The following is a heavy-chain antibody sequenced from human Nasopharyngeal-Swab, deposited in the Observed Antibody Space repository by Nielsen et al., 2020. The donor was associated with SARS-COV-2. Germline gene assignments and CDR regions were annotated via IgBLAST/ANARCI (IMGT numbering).Heavy chain of an antibody. V-gene: IGHV4-39*01. J-gene: IGHJ4*02. CDR1: GGSISSYY. CDR2: IYYSGST. CDR3: ARRGRIAVAGFFDY. D-gene: IGHD6-19*01. Sequence: GSLRLSCTVSGGSISSYYWSWIRQPPGKGLEWIGSIYYSGSTYYNPSLKSRVTISVDTSKNQFSLKLSSVTAADTAVYYCARRGRIAVAGFFDYWGQGTLVTVSS.